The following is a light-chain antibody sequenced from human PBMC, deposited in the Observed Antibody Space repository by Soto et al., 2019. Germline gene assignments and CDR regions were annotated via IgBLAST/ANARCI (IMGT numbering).Light chain of an antibody. Sequence: VLSQSPAAVSLTPGERATLSCRASLNVNSYLAWYQQKPGQAPRLVIYDASNRAPGIPARFSGSGSGTDFTLTISSLEPEDFAVYYCQQRQYWPPITFGQGTRLAI. CDR1: LNVNSY. CDR2: DAS. V-gene: IGKV3-11*01. J-gene: IGKJ5*01. CDR3: QQRQYWPPIT.